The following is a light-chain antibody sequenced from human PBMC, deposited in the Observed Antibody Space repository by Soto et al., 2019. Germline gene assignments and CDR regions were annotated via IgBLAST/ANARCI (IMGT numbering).Light chain of an antibody. CDR1: QGVAGN. CDR2: DAS. V-gene: IGKV3-11*01. J-gene: IGKJ2*01. Sequence: EIVMTQSPPTLSVSPGEGAALSCRASQGVAGNLAWYQQKPGQAPRLLIYDASNRATGIPARFSGSGSGTDFTLTISSLEPEDFAVYYCQQRGNWPGTFGQGTKVDIK. CDR3: QQRGNWPGT.